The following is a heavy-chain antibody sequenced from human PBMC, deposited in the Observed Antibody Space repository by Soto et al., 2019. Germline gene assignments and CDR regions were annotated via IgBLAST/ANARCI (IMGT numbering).Heavy chain of an antibody. Sequence: PGESLKISCKGSGYSFTSYWIGWARQTPGKGLEWMGIIYPGNSDTRYSQSFRGQVTISVDKSISTAHLQWSSLTASDTGIYYCAKEQKGNTCFAPGGKGPRATVP. CDR2: IYPGNSDT. CDR1: GYSFTSYW. J-gene: IGHJ5*02. V-gene: IGHV5-51*01. D-gene: IGHD3-16*01. CDR3: AKEQKGNTCFAP.